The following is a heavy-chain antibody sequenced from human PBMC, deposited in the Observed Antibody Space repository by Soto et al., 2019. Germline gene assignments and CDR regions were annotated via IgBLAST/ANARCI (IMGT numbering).Heavy chain of an antibody. V-gene: IGHV3-23*01. J-gene: IGHJ4*01. Sequence: GALRLSCAASGFTFDSPYSHGMSWVRQSPGKGPEWVSTISSNGANTHYAESVKGRFTISKDASRNTVHLHMNSLRAEDTATYFCVSWVSAHFDYWGHGTPVTVSS. CDR1: GFTFDSPYSHG. D-gene: IGHD2-8*01. CDR2: ISSNGANT. CDR3: VSWVSAHFDY.